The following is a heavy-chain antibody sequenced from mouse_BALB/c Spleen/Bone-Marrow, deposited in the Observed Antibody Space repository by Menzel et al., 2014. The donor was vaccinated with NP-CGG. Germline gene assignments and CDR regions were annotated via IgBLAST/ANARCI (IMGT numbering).Heavy chain of an antibody. Sequence: VKLQESGPGLVAPSHSLSITCTVSGFSLTDYGVSWIRQPPGKGLEWLGVIWGGGSTYYNSALKSGLSISKDNSKSQVFLKMNSLQTDDTAMYYCAKQRLTYYAMDYWGQGTSVTVSS. V-gene: IGHV2-6-5*01. CDR3: AKQRLTYYAMDY. D-gene: IGHD1-3*01. J-gene: IGHJ4*01. CDR2: IWGGGST. CDR1: GFSLTDYG.